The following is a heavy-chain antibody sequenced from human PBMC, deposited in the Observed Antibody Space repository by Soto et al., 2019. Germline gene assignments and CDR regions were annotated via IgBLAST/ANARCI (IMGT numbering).Heavy chain of an antibody. D-gene: IGHD3-3*01. CDR3: ARDGSRYDFWSGPYYFDY. J-gene: IGHJ4*02. CDR2: IYYSGST. V-gene: IGHV4-59*01. CDR1: GGSLRTYY. Sequence: SETPSLPCTVSGGSLRTYYWGWIRQPPGEGLEWIGYIYYSGSTNYNPSLKSRVTISVDTSKNQFSLKLSSVSAADTAVYYCARDGSRYDFWSGPYYFDYWGQGTLVTVSS.